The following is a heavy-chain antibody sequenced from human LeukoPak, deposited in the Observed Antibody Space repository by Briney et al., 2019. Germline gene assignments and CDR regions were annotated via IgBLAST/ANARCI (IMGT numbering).Heavy chain of an antibody. CDR3: AKRVINNPFDN. CDR2: ISNDGTT. V-gene: IGHV3-23*01. Sequence: GGSLRLSCAASGFSFNDCTMNWVRQAPGKGLEWVAVISNDGTTYYIDSVKGRFAISRDNSKNTLYLQMNGLRAEDTAVYFCAKRVINNPFDNWGQGTLVTVSP. J-gene: IGHJ4*02. D-gene: IGHD2/OR15-2a*01. CDR1: GFSFNDCT.